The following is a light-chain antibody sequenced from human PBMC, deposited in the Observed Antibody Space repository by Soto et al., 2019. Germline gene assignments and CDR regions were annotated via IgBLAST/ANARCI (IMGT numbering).Light chain of an antibody. V-gene: IGLV1-51*01. J-gene: IGLJ3*02. CDR3: GTWDSGLSAV. Sequence: QAVVTQPPSVSGAPGQKVTISCSGSSSNIGNDYVSWYQHLPGTAPKLLIYDNNKRPSGIPDRFSGSQSGTSATLGITGLQTGDEADYYCGTWDSGLSAVFGGGAKLTVL. CDR2: DNN. CDR1: SSNIGNDY.